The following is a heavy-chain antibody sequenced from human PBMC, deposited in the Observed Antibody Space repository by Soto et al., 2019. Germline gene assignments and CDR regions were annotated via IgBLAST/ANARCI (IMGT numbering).Heavy chain of an antibody. Sequence: PSETLSLTCSVSGGSIRPFIWTWVRQPPGKGLEYIGFIYDTGYANYNPSLKSRVTISVDTSKNEFSLKLTSVTAADTAVYYCARASVGYCSSTTCPPCMDVWGQGTTVTVSS. D-gene: IGHD2-2*03. J-gene: IGHJ6*02. CDR2: IYDTGYA. V-gene: IGHV4-59*01. CDR3: ARASVGYCSSTTCPPCMDV. CDR1: GGSIRPFI.